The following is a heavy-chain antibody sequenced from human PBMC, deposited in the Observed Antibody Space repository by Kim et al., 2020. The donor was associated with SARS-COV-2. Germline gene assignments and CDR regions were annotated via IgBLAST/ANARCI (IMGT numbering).Heavy chain of an antibody. Sequence: SETLSLTCAVYGGSFSGYYWTWIRQPPGKGLEWIAEINHSGSTNYNPSLKSRVTISVDTSKNQFSLKLSSVTAADTAVYYCARSRVSKRGPWYCSGGSCPGIFPDYWGQGTLVTVSS. CDR3: ARSRVSKRGPWYCSGGSCPGIFPDY. D-gene: IGHD2-15*01. CDR2: INHSGST. J-gene: IGHJ4*02. V-gene: IGHV4-34*01. CDR1: GGSFSGYY.